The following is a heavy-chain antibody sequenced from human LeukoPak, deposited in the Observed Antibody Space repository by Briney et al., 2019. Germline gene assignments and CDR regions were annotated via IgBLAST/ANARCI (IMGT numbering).Heavy chain of an antibody. D-gene: IGHD5-12*01. CDR3: ARLEWLRRFSPYFDY. CDR2: IYYSGST. CDR1: GGSISSSSYY. Sequence: SETLSLTCTVSGGSISSSSYYWGWIRQPPGRGLEWIGSIYYSGSTYYNPSLKSRVTISVDTSKNQFSLKLSSVTAADTAVYYCARLEWLRRFSPYFDYWGQGTLVTVSS. J-gene: IGHJ4*02. V-gene: IGHV4-39*01.